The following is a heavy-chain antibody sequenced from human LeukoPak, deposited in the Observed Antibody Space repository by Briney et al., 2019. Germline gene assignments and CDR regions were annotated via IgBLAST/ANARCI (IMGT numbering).Heavy chain of an antibody. CDR1: GSSPNNYD. V-gene: IGHV3-33*06. CDR2: IWHDGLNK. Sequence: GGSLRLSFAASGSSPNNYDMHWVRQAPGKGLEWVAVIWHDGLNKFYADFLKGRFTISRDFSKDTVYLQMSGLTVEDTAVYYCAKAGQRSYAEAFDSWGQGTLVTVSS. CDR3: AKAGQRSYAEAFDS. D-gene: IGHD3-16*01. J-gene: IGHJ4*02.